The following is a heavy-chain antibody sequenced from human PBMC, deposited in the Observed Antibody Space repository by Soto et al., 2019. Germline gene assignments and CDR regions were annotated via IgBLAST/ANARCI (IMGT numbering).Heavy chain of an antibody. CDR1: GGSISSYY. CDR3: ANSGYDFQYDY. CDR2: IYYSGST. V-gene: IGHV4-59*08. Sequence: SETLSLTCTVSGGSISSYYWSWIRQPPGKGLEWIGYIYYSGSTNYNPSLKSRVTISVDTSKNQFSLKLSSVTAADTAVYYCANSGYDFQYDYWGQGTLVTVSS. D-gene: IGHD5-12*01. J-gene: IGHJ4*02.